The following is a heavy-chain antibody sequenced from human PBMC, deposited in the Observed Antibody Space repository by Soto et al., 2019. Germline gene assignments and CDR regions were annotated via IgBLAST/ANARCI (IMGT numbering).Heavy chain of an antibody. CDR3: AREGPSGWYHY. D-gene: IGHD6-19*01. J-gene: IGHJ4*02. CDR1: GGSISSSSYY. CDR2: IYYSGST. Sequence: PSETLSLTCTVSGGSISSSSYYWGWIRQPPGKGLEWIGSIYYSGSTYYNPSLKRRVTISVDTSKNQFSLKLSSVTAADTAVYYCAREGPSGWYHYWGQGTLVTVSS. V-gene: IGHV4-39*07.